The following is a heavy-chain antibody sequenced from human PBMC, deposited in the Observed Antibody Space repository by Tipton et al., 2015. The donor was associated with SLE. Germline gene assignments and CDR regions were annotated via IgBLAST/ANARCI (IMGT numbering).Heavy chain of an antibody. CDR2: IHTSGST. CDR1: GGSISSGSYY. V-gene: IGHV4-61*02. Sequence: TLSLTCVVSGGSISSGSYYWSWIRQPAGKGLEWIGRIHTSGSTNNNPSLKTRVTISVDTSKNQFSLKLRSVTAADTAVYYCARNRGGYCSGAGCYGLDIWGQGTMVTVSS. J-gene: IGHJ3*02. D-gene: IGHD2-15*01. CDR3: ARNRGGYCSGAGCYGLDI.